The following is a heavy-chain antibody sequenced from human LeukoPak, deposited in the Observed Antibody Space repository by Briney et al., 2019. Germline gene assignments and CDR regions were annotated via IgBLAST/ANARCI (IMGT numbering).Heavy chain of an antibody. V-gene: IGHV4-4*07. J-gene: IGHJ6*03. D-gene: IGHD6-6*01. CDR1: GGSISSFY. CDR3: ARERTSYHYYYMDV. CDR2: IFTSGST. Sequence: SETPSLTCTVSGGSISSFYWSWIRQPAGKGLEWIGRIFTSGSTNYNPSLKSRVTISVDKSKNQFSLKLSSVTAADTAVYYCARERTSYHYYYMDVWGKGTTVTVSS.